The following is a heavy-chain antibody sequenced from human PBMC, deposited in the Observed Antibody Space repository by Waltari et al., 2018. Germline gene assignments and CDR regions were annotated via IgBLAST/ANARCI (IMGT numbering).Heavy chain of an antibody. Sequence: QVQLQESGPGLVKPSETLSLTCAVSGYSISSGYYWGWIRQPPGKGLEWIGSIYHSGSTYYNPSLKSRVTISVDTSKNQFSLKLSSVTAADTAVYYCARIIVATINWFDPWGQGTLVIVSS. CDR3: ARIIVATINWFDP. CDR2: IYHSGST. CDR1: GYSISSGYY. D-gene: IGHD5-12*01. J-gene: IGHJ5*02. V-gene: IGHV4-38-2*01.